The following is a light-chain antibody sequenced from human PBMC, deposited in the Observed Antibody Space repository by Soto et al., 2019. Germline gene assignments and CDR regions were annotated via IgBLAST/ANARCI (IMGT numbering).Light chain of an antibody. CDR1: QSISSW. Sequence: DIQMTQSPSTLSGSVGDRFTITCRASQSISSWLAWYQQKPGKAPKLLIYDASSLESGVPSRFSGSGSGTEFTLTISSLQPDDFATSYCQHQRTVGPVTKVEIK. CDR2: DAS. J-gene: IGKJ4*02. V-gene: IGKV1-5*01. CDR3: QHQRT.